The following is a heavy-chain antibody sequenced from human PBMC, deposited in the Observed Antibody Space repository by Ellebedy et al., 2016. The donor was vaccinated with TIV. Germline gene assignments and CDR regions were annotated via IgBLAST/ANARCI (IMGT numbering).Heavy chain of an antibody. CDR2: ISSSSSYI. CDR1: GFTFSSYS. J-gene: IGHJ4*02. CDR3: AKDLAEGAYYYDSSGYYPGG. V-gene: IGHV3-21*01. Sequence: GGSLRLXCAASGFTFSSYSMNWVRQAPGKGLEWVLSISSSSSYIYYADSVKGRFTISRDNSKNTLYLQMNSLRAEDTAVYYCAKDLAEGAYYYDSSGYYPGGWGQGTLVTVSS. D-gene: IGHD3-22*01.